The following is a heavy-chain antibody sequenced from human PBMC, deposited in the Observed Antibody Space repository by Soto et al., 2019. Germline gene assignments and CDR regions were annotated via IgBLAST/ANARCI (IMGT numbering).Heavy chain of an antibody. Sequence: QMQLVESGGGVVQPGGSLRLSCEASGFTFSNHGIHWIRQAPGKGLDWVADISYDGNEKFYADSVQGRFTISRDNYRNTLYLQMNGLRTEDTAFYYCVSGEGRNGHDPRFGYWGHGTLVTVSS. CDR2: ISYDGNEK. CDR1: GFTFSNHG. V-gene: IGHV3-30*03. D-gene: IGHD5-12*01. CDR3: VSGEGRNGHDPRFGY. J-gene: IGHJ4*01.